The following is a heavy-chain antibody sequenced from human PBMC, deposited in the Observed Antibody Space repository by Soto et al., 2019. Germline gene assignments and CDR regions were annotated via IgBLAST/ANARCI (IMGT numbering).Heavy chain of an antibody. V-gene: IGHV4-30-2*01. CDR2: VWQRGST. Sequence: QLQLQESGSGLVKPSQTLSLTCAVSGGSISSGGYSWNWLRQPPGKGLEWIGSVWQRGSTKYNPSLQSRVTRSVDRSGNQSSLNRSSVTAADTAVYYCARGEGPWGQGTLVTVSS. CDR3: ARGEGP. CDR1: GGSISSGGYS. J-gene: IGHJ4*02.